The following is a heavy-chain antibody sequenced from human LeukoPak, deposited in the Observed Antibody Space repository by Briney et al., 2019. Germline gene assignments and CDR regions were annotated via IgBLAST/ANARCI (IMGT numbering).Heavy chain of an antibody. CDR1: GFTFSSYS. D-gene: IGHD5-12*01. V-gene: IGHV3-21*04. J-gene: IGHJ4*02. Sequence: GGSLRLSCAASGFTFSSYSMNWVRQAPGKGLEWVSSISSSSSYIYYADSVKGRFTISRDNAKNSLYLQMNSLRAEDTAMYYCARGGYSGYDLDHWGQGKLVTVSS. CDR3: ARGGYSGYDLDH. CDR2: ISSSSSYI.